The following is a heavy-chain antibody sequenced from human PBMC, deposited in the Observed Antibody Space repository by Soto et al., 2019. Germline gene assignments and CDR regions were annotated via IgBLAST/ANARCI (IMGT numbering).Heavy chain of an antibody. CDR2: IQSGGPT. V-gene: IGHV3-66*01. J-gene: IGHJ6*04. CDR3: ARDDVLCDGGRCYGVPLDV. CDR1: GFTVSSKY. Sequence: GGSLRLSCAASGFTVSSKYMSWVRQAPGKGLEWVSLIQSGGPTYYADSVKGRFTISRDTSENTLHLQMDSLRAEDTAVYYCARDDVLCDGGRCYGVPLDVGGKGTTFTVSS. D-gene: IGHD2-15*01.